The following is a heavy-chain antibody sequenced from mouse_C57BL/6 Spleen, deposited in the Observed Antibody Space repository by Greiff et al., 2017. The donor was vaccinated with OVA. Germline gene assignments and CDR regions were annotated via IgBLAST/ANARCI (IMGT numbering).Heavy chain of an antibody. Sequence: VKLVESGPGLVAPSQSLSITCTVSGFSLTSYAISWVRQPPGKGLEWLGVIWTGGGTNYNSALKSRLSISKDNSKSQVFLKMNSLQTDDTARYYCARIDYDYDGYFDYWGQGTTLTVSS. J-gene: IGHJ2*01. V-gene: IGHV2-9-1*01. CDR1: GFSLTSYA. CDR2: IWTGGGT. D-gene: IGHD2-4*01. CDR3: ARIDYDYDGYFDY.